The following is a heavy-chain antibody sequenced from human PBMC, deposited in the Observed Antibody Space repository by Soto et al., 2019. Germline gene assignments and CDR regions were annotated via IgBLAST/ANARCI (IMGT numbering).Heavy chain of an antibody. D-gene: IGHD3-10*01. V-gene: IGHV1-24*01. Sequence: RASVKVSCKVSGYTLTELSMHWVRQAPGKGLEWMGGFDPEDGETIYAQKFQGRVTMTEDTSTDTAYMELSSLRSEDTAVYYCATDPVRGNGMDVWGXGTTVTVSS. J-gene: IGHJ6*02. CDR2: FDPEDGET. CDR1: GYTLTELS. CDR3: ATDPVRGNGMDV.